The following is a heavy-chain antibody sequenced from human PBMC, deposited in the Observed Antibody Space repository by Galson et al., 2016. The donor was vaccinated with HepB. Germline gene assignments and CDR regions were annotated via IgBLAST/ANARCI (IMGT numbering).Heavy chain of an antibody. D-gene: IGHD3-10*01. CDR3: TTGLWFREGYFDY. CDR1: GFTFSSYA. Sequence: SLRLSCAASGFTFSSYAMSWVRQAPGKGLEWVSAISGSGGSTYYADSVKGRFTISRDNSKNTLYLQMNSLKTDDTAVYYCTTGLWFREGYFDYWGQGTLVTVSS. CDR2: ISGSGGST. V-gene: IGHV3-23*01. J-gene: IGHJ4*02.